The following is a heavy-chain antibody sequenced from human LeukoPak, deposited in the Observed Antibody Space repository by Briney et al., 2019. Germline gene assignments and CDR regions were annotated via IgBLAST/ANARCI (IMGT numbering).Heavy chain of an antibody. V-gene: IGHV3-11*04. CDR3: AELGITMIGGV. J-gene: IGHJ6*04. D-gene: IGHD3-10*02. Sequence: AGGALRLSCATSGFTFSDYYNSWIRQAPAKGLEWVSYISSSGSPIYYSDSVKGRFTISRDNAKNSLFLQMNSLRAEDTAVYYCAELGITMIGGVWGKGTTVTISS. CDR2: ISSSGSPI. CDR1: GFTFSDYY.